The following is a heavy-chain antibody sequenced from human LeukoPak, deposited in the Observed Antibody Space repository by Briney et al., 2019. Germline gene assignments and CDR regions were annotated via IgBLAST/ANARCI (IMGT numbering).Heavy chain of an antibody. J-gene: IGHJ5*02. V-gene: IGHV1-46*01. CDR2: INPGGGST. CDR3: ARDSGGITMVRGNWFDP. CDR1: GYTFTSYY. Sequence: GASVKVSCTASGYTFTSYYMHWVRQAPGQGLERMGIINPGGGSTSYAQKFQGRVTMTRDTSTSTVYMELSSLRSEDTAVYYCARDSGGITMVRGNWFDPWGQGTLVTVSS. D-gene: IGHD3-10*01.